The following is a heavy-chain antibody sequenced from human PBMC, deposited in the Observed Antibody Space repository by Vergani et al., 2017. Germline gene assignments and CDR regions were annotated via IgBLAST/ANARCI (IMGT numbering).Heavy chain of an antibody. J-gene: IGHJ4*02. CDR2: IYYSGST. Sequence: QVQLQQWGAGLLKPSETLSLTCTVSGGSISSGGYYWSWIRQHPGKGLEWIGYIYYSGSTYYNPSLKSRVTISVDTSKNQFSLKLSSVTAADTAVYYCGRVGATTYYFDYWGQGTLVTVSS. CDR1: GGSISSGGYY. D-gene: IGHD1-26*01. CDR3: GRVGATTYYFDY. V-gene: IGHV4-31*03.